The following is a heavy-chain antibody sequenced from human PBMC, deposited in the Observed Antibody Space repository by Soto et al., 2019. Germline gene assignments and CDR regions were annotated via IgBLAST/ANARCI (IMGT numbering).Heavy chain of an antibody. CDR1: GFTFDDYT. Sequence: GGSLRLSCAASGFTFDDYTMHWVRQAPGKGLEWVSLISWDGGSTYYADSVKGRFTISRDNSKNSLYLQMNSLRTEDTALYYCAKDIVSYGKYYYYYYGMDVWGQGTTVTVSS. CDR3: AKDIVSYGKYYYYYYGMDV. CDR2: ISWDGGST. D-gene: IGHD5-18*01. J-gene: IGHJ6*02. V-gene: IGHV3-43*01.